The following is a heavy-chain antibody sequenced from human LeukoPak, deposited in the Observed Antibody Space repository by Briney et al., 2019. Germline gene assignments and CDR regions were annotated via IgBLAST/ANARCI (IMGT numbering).Heavy chain of an antibody. CDR2: IQFDENNK. V-gene: IGHV3-30*02. D-gene: IGHD1-26*01. CDR1: GFTFSSYA. Sequence: PGGSLRLSCAASGFTFSSYAMSWVRQAPGKGLEWVAYIQFDENNKYYTDSVKGRFTISRDNSRNTLFLQMNSLRPEDAAVYYCAKPTSGTAPRPLDYWGRGTLVTVSS. CDR3: AKPTSGTAPRPLDY. J-gene: IGHJ4*02.